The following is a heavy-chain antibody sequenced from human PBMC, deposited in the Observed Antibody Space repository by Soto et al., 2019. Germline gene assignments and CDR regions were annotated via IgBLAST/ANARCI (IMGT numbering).Heavy chain of an antibody. V-gene: IGHV4-59*01. Sequence: SETLSLTCTVSGGSISSYYWSWIRQPPGKGLEWIGYIYYSGSTNYNPSLKSRVTISVDTSKNQFSLKLGSVTAADTAVYYCARGLYLQLWFYFDYWGQGTLVTVSS. CDR2: IYYSGST. CDR1: GGSISSYY. CDR3: ARGLYLQLWFYFDY. J-gene: IGHJ4*02. D-gene: IGHD5-18*01.